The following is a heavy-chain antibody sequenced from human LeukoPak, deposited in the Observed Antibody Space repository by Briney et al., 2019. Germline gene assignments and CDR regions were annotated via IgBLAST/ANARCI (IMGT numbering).Heavy chain of an antibody. Sequence: GASVKVSCKASGYTFTSYAMHWVRQAPGQRLEWMGGIIPIFGTATSEKKFQGRVTITAEESTSTAYMELSSLRSEDTAVYYCARVAAYYDFWSGYSWNWFDPWGQGTLVTVSS. D-gene: IGHD3-3*01. CDR1: GYTFTSYA. CDR3: ARVAAYYDFWSGYSWNWFDP. CDR2: IIPIFGTA. V-gene: IGHV1-69*13. J-gene: IGHJ5*02.